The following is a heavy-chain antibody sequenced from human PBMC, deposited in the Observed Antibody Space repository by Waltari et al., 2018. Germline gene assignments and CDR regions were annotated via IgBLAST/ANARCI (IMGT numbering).Heavy chain of an antibody. J-gene: IGHJ4*02. V-gene: IGHV3-7*01. CDR2: IKQDGSEK. D-gene: IGHD3-3*01. Sequence: GANIKQDGSEKYYVDSVKGRFTISRDNAKNSLYLQMNSLRAEDTAVYYCARGVGRFLEWSHFDYWGQGTLVTVSS. CDR3: ARGVGRFLEWSHFDY.